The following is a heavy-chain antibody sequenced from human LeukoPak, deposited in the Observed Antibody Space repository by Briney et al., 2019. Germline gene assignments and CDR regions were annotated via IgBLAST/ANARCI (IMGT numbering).Heavy chain of an antibody. Sequence: GASVKVSCKASGYTFTSYYMHWVRQAPGQGLEWMGIINPSGGSTSYAQKLQGRVTMTRDMSTSTVYMELSSLRSEDTAVYYCARVGRVHDAFDIWGQGTMVTVSS. CDR1: GYTFTSYY. CDR2: INPSGGST. J-gene: IGHJ3*02. CDR3: ARVGRVHDAFDI. D-gene: IGHD1-26*01. V-gene: IGHV1-46*01.